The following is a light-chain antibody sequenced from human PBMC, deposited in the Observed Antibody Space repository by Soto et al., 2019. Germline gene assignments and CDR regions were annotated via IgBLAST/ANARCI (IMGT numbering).Light chain of an antibody. CDR1: SSDVGGYNY. CDR3: SSYTGSTTLHYV. CDR2: DVS. V-gene: IGLV2-14*01. J-gene: IGLJ1*01. Sequence: QSALTQPASVSGSPGQSITISCTGTSSDVGGYNYVSWYQQHPGKAPKPLIYDVSNRPSGASNRFSGSKSGNTASLTISGLQAEDEADYYCSSYTGSTTLHYVFGTGTKLTVL.